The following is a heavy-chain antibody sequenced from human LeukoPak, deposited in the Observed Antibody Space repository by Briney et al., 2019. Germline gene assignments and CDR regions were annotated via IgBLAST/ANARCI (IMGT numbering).Heavy chain of an antibody. J-gene: IGHJ3*02. CDR3: ARRERLGYSYGRGTLDI. V-gene: IGHV3-66*01. CDR1: GILVSSNY. CDR2: IDSTGST. Sequence: GGSLRLSCVASGILVSSNYMSWVRQAPGKGLGWDSFIDSTGSTYYADSVKGRFTISRDNSRNTLYLQMNSLRVEDTAVYYCARRERLGYSYGRGTLDIWGQGTMVTVSS. D-gene: IGHD5-18*01.